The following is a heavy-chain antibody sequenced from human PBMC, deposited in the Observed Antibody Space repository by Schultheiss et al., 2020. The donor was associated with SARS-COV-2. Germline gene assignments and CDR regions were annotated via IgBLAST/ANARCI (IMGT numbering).Heavy chain of an antibody. CDR1: GGSISSYY. Sequence: SETLSLTCTVSGGSISSYYWSWIRQPPGKGLEWIGYVYYSGSTNYNPSLKSRVTISVDTSKNQFSLKLSSVTAADTAVYYCARDGAIQFGELPYNWFDPWGQGTLVTVSS. V-gene: IGHV4-59*12. CDR2: VYYSGST. CDR3: ARDGAIQFGELPYNWFDP. D-gene: IGHD3-10*01. J-gene: IGHJ5*02.